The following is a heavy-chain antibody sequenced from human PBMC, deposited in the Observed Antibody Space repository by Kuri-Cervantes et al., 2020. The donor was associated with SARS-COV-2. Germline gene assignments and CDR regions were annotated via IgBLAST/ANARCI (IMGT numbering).Heavy chain of an antibody. J-gene: IGHJ3*02. CDR3: ARARDSSIFGVVIDDAFDI. Sequence: LRLSCTVSGGSISSGDYYWSWIRQPPGKGLEWIGYIYYSGSTYYNPSLKSRVTISVDTSKNQFSLKLSSVTAADTAVYYCARARDSSIFGVVIDDAFDIWGQGTMVTVSS. V-gene: IGHV4-30-4*08. D-gene: IGHD3-3*01. CDR2: IYYSGST. CDR1: GGSISSGDYY.